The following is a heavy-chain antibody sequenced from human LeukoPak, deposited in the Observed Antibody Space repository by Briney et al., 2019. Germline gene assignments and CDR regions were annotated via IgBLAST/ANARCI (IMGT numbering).Heavy chain of an antibody. V-gene: IGHV4-59*12. Sequence: SETLSLTCTVSGGSLSSYYWSWIRQPPGKGLEWIGYIYYSGSTNYNPSLRSRVTISVDTSKNQFSLNLSSVTAADTAVYYCARRNPYYYGSGSYYNNWFDPWGQGTLVTVSS. D-gene: IGHD3-10*01. CDR3: ARRNPYYYGSGSYYNNWFDP. CDR1: GGSLSSYY. CDR2: IYYSGST. J-gene: IGHJ5*02.